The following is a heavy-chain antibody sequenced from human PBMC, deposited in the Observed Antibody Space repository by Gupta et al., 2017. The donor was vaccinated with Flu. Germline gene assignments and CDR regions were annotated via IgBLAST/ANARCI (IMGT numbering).Heavy chain of an antibody. Sequence: EVQLVESGGGSVQPGGSLRLSCVVSGFTFSNYWMYWVRQAPGKGLVCVSRINTDGTTTQYADSVKGRFTISRDNAKSTXYXQMNSLXVEDTAVYYCARFHSAGYWGQGTPVTVSS. J-gene: IGHJ4*02. V-gene: IGHV3-74*03. CDR3: ARFHSAGY. D-gene: IGHD6-13*01. CDR1: GFTFSNYW. CDR2: INTDGTTT.